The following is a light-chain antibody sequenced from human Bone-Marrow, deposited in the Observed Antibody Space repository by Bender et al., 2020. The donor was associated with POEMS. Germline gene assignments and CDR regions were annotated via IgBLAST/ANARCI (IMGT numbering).Light chain of an antibody. V-gene: IGLV2-14*03. J-gene: IGLJ3*02. CDR1: SSDVGGYKY. CDR2: EVT. Sequence: QSALTQPASVSGSPGQSITISCTGTSSDVGGYKYVSWYQQHPGRAPKLMIHEVTKRPSGVSNRFSASKSGNTASLTISGLQAEDEADYYCCSYEGLNWVFGGGTKLTIL. CDR3: CSYEGLNWV.